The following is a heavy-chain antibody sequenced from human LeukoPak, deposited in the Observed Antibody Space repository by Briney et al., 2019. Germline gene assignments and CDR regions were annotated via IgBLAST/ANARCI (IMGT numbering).Heavy chain of an antibody. Sequence: SETLSLTCTVSGGSINSGGYYWGWIRQHPGKGLEWIGYIYYSGSTYYNPSLKSRVTISVDTSKNQFSLKLSSVTAADTAVFYCARWANPGYCSSTSCYIFDYWGQGTLVTVSS. CDR3: ARWANPGYCSSTSCYIFDY. V-gene: IGHV4-31*03. CDR1: GGSINSGGYY. J-gene: IGHJ4*02. D-gene: IGHD2-2*02. CDR2: IYYSGST.